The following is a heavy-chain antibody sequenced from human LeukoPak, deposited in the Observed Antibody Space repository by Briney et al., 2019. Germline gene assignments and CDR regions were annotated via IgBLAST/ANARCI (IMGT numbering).Heavy chain of an antibody. J-gene: IGHJ6*03. D-gene: IGHD2-15*01. CDR1: GFTFSDYY. Sequence: GGSLRLSCAASGFTFSDYYMSWIRQAPGKGLEWVSYISSSGSTIYYADSVKGRFTISRDNAKNSLYLQMSSLRAEDTAVYYCARDHELYCSGGSCSRMDVWGKGTTVTISS. V-gene: IGHV3-11*04. CDR2: ISSSGSTI. CDR3: ARDHELYCSGGSCSRMDV.